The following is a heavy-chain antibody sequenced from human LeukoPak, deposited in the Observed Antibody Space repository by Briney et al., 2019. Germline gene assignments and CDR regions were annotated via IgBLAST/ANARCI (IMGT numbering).Heavy chain of an antibody. CDR2: IKQDGTET. V-gene: IGHV3-7*01. D-gene: IGHD1-7*01. CDR3: ARGGMTGTPDY. CDR1: GFTFSNYW. J-gene: IGHJ4*02. Sequence: PGGSLRLSCEASGFTFSNYWMTGVRQVPGKGLEWVANIKQDGTETYYVDSVKGRFTLSRDNARNSLYLQMNYLGVDDTAVYYCARGGMTGTPDYWGQGTLVTVSS.